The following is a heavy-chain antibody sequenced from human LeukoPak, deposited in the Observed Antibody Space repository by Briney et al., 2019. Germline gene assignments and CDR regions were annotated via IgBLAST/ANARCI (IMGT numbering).Heavy chain of an antibody. J-gene: IGHJ6*02. V-gene: IGHV4-34*01. CDR2: INHSGST. CDR1: GGSFSGYY. CDR3: ARGSESYYYYGMDV. Sequence: PSETLSLTCAVCGGSFSGYYWSWIRQPPGKGLEWIGEINHSGSTNYNPSLKSRVTISVDTSKNQFSLKLSSVTAADTAVYYCARGSESYYYYGMDVWGQGTTVTVSS.